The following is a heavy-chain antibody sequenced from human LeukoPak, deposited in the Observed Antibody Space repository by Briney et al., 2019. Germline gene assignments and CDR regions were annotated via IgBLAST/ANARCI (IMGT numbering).Heavy chain of an antibody. CDR2: IYSGGST. V-gene: IGHV3-53*01. CDR3: ARDSRGYSYGPNTDY. D-gene: IGHD5-18*01. Sequence: AGGSLRLSCAASGFTVSSNYMSWVRQAPGKGLEWVSVIYSGGSTYYADSVKGRFTISRDNSKNTLYLQMNSLRAEDTAVYYCARDSRGYSYGPNTDYWGQGTLVAVSS. CDR1: GFTVSSNY. J-gene: IGHJ4*02.